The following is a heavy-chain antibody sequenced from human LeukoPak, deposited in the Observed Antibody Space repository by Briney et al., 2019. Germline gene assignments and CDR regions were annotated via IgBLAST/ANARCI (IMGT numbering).Heavy chain of an antibody. CDR3: ARTYGSSGLGYFDL. CDR1: GGSISSSNYY. Sequence: SETLSLTCTVSGGSISSSNYYWGWIRQPPGEGLEWIGYLYYSGSTYYNPSLKSRVTMSVDTSKNQFSLKLSSVTAADTAVYYCARTYGSSGLGYFDLWGRGTLVTVSS. V-gene: IGHV4-39*07. J-gene: IGHJ2*01. CDR2: LYYSGST. D-gene: IGHD6-13*01.